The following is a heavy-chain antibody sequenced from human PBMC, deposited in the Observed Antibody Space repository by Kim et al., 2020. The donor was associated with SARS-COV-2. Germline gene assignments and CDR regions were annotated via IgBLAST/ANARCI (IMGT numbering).Heavy chain of an antibody. CDR1: GFTFSSYG. V-gene: IGHV3-33*01. Sequence: GGSLRLSCAASGFTFSSYGMHWVRQAPGKGLEWVAVIWYDGSNKYYADSVKGRFTISRDNSKNTLYLQMNSLRAEDTAVYYCARDGVEQQLAGWYYYYGMDVWGQGTTVTVSS. D-gene: IGHD6-13*01. CDR3: ARDGVEQQLAGWYYYYGMDV. CDR2: IWYDGSNK. J-gene: IGHJ6*02.